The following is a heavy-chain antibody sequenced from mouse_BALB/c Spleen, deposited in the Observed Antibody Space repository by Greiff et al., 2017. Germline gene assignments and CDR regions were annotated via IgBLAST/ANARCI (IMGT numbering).Heavy chain of an antibody. V-gene: IGHV5-6-3*01. CDR1: GFTFSSYG. CDR3: ARDYYGSSRYAMDY. CDR2: INSNGGST. D-gene: IGHD1-1*01. J-gene: IGHJ4*01. Sequence: EVMLVESGGGLVQPGGSLRLSCAASGFTFSSYGMSWVRQTPDKRLELVATINSNGGSTYYPDSVKGRFTISRDNAKNTLYLQMNSLQTDDTARYYCARDYYGSSRYAMDYWGQGTSVTVSS.